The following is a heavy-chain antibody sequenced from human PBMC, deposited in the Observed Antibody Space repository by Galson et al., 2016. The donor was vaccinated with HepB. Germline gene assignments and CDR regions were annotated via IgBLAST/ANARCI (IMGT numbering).Heavy chain of an antibody. CDR2: IYTGGAT. Sequence: LRLSCAASGFSVSSSYMTWVRQAPGKGLEWVSVIYTGGATYYADSVKGRFTISRHNSKNALFLQMNSLRDEDTAVYHCARGLVGSTTAFESWGQGTLVAVSS. CDR3: ARGLVGSTTAFES. CDR1: GFSVSSSY. J-gene: IGHJ4*02. V-gene: IGHV3-53*04. D-gene: IGHD1-26*01.